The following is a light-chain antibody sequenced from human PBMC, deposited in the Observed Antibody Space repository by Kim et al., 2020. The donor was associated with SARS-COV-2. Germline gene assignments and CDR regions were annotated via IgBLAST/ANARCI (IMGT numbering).Light chain of an antibody. CDR1: SLRSYY. V-gene: IGLV3-19*01. CDR2: GKN. Sequence: SSELTQDPAVSVALGQTVRITCQGDSLRSYYASWYQQKPGQAPVLVIYGKNNRPSGIPDRFSGSSSGNTASLTITGAQAVDEADYYCNSRDSSGNQVFGG. CDR3: NSRDSSGNQV. J-gene: IGLJ3*02.